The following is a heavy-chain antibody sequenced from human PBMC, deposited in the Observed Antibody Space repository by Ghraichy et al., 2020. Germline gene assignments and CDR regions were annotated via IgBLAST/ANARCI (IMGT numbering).Heavy chain of an antibody. J-gene: IGHJ4*02. CDR2: IIPIFGTA. CDR3: ARDSSSGWYGNEYYFDY. Sequence: SVKVSCKASGGTFSSYAISWVRQAPGQGLEWMGGIIPIFGTANYAQKFQGRVTITANKSTSTAYMELSSLRSEDTAVYYCARDSSSGWYGNEYYFDYWGQGTLVTVSS. CDR1: GGTFSSYA. D-gene: IGHD6-19*01. V-gene: IGHV1-69*06.